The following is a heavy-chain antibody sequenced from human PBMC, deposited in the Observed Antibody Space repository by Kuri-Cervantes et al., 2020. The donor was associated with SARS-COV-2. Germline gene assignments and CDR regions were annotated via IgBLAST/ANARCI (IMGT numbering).Heavy chain of an antibody. J-gene: IGHJ4*02. CDR2: IKEDGSEK. CDR1: GFTFSSHC. CDR3: ARGRYDFWSGFFPPTL. Sequence: GESLKISCTASGFTFSSHCMSWVRQAPGKGLEWVANIKEDGSEKHYVDSVKGRFTISRDNAKNSLYLQMNSLRAEDTAVYYCARGRYDFWSGFFPPTLWGQGTLVTVSS. V-gene: IGHV3-7*01. D-gene: IGHD3-3*01.